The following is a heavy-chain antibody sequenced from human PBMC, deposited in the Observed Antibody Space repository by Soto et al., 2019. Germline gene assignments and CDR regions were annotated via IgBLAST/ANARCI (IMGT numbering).Heavy chain of an antibody. CDR2: IYYSGST. J-gene: IGHJ5*02. Sequence: SETLSLTCTVSGGSISSYYWSWIRQPPGKGLEWIGYIYYSGSTNYNPSLKSRVTISVDTSKNQFSLKLSSVTAVDTAVYYCAGSSNWFDPWGQGTLVTVSS. CDR1: GGSISSYY. V-gene: IGHV4-59*01. CDR3: AGSSNWFDP. D-gene: IGHD1-26*01.